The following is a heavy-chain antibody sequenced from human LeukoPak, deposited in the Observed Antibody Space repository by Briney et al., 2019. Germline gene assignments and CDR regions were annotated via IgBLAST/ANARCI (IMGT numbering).Heavy chain of an antibody. Sequence: GASVKVSCKASGYTFTSYGISWVRQAPGQGLEWMGWISAYNGNTNYPQKLQGRATMTTDTSTSTAYMELRSLRSDDTAVYYCARDNYYGSGRAWFDPWGQGTLVTVSS. CDR2: ISAYNGNT. V-gene: IGHV1-18*01. CDR3: ARDNYYGSGRAWFDP. J-gene: IGHJ5*02. CDR1: GYTFTSYG. D-gene: IGHD3-10*01.